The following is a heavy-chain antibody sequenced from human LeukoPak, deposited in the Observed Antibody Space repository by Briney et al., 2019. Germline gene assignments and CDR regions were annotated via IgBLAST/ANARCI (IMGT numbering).Heavy chain of an antibody. CDR2: SYSGGST. CDR3: ARDGAYYDSSGYLTPYYFDY. Sequence: GGSLRLSCAASGFTVSSNYMSWVRQAPGKGLEWVSVSYSGGSTYYADSVKGRFTISRDNSKNTLYLQMNSLRAEDTAVYYCARDGAYYDSSGYLTPYYFDYWGQGTLVTVSS. V-gene: IGHV3-66*01. CDR1: GFTVSSNY. D-gene: IGHD3-22*01. J-gene: IGHJ4*02.